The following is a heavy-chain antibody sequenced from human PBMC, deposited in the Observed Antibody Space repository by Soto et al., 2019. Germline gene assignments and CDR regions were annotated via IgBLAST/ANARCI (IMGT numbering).Heavy chain of an antibody. CDR2: INPNSGGT. CDR3: ARGGDVLRFLEGPTPPDY. V-gene: IGHV1-2*02. D-gene: IGHD3-3*01. J-gene: IGHJ4*02. Sequence: GASVKVSCKASGYTFTGYYMHWVRQAPGQGLEWMGWINPNSGGTNYAQKFQGRVTMTRDTSISTAYMELSRLRSDDTAVYYCARGGDVLRFLEGPTPPDYWGQGTLVTVSS. CDR1: GYTFTGYY.